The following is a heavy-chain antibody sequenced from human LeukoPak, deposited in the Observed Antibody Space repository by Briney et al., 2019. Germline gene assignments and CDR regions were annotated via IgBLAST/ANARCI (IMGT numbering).Heavy chain of an antibody. CDR2: ISASGGTT. J-gene: IGHJ4*02. D-gene: IGHD3-22*01. V-gene: IGHV3-23*01. Sequence: GGSLRLSCAASGFTFSSYAMSWVRQAPGKGLEWVSGISASGGTTYYADSVKGRFTISGDRSKNTLYLQMNSLRAEDTAVYYCAKGEGDSSGYYYSVFDYWGQGSLVTVSS. CDR3: AKGEGDSSGYYYSVFDY. CDR1: GFTFSSYA.